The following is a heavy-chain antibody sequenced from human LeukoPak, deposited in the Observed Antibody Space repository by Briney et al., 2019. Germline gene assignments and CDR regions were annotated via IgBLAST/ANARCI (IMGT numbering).Heavy chain of an antibody. Sequence: PGGSLRLSCAASGFTFSDYYMSWIRQAPGKGLEWVSYISSSGSTIYYADSVKGRFTISRDNSKNTLSLQMNSLRVEDTAVYYCAKEMSSRYSGTFAYWGQGTLVTVSS. CDR2: ISSSGSTI. J-gene: IGHJ4*02. CDR1: GFTFSDYY. D-gene: IGHD1-26*01. V-gene: IGHV3-11*01. CDR3: AKEMSSRYSGTFAY.